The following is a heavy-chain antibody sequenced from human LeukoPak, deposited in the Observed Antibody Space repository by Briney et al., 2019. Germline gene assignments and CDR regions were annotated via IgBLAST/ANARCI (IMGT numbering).Heavy chain of an antibody. CDR3: VRDLTGENAFDI. V-gene: IGHV3-13*01. Sequence: GGSLSLSCAASGFTFSSYEMHWVRQPTGKGLEWVSGIGTAGDTYYTDSVKGRFTISREDDKNYLYLQMHSLRAGDTAVYYCVRDLTGENAFDIWGQGTMVTVSS. D-gene: IGHD3-16*01. CDR2: IGTAGDT. J-gene: IGHJ3*02. CDR1: GFTFSSYE.